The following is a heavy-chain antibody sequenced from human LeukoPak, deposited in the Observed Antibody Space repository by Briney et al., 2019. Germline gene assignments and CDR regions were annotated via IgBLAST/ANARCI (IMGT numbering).Heavy chain of an antibody. V-gene: IGHV3-20*04. Sequence: PGGSLRLSCAASGFIFDDYGMSWVRQAPGKGLEWVSGINWTGGSTAYADSVKGRFTISRDNAKNSLYLQLNSLRVGDTALYYCARAVDSGGSAPNDCWGQGTLVTVSS. J-gene: IGHJ4*02. CDR2: INWTGGST. CDR1: GFIFDDYG. CDR3: ARAVDSGGSAPNDC. D-gene: IGHD1-26*01.